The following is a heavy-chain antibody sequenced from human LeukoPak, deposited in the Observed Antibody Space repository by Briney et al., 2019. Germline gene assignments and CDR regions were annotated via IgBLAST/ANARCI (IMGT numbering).Heavy chain of an antibody. V-gene: IGHV4-61*01. CDR3: ARVADPASAIYNSWSGYSYYFDY. Sequence: SETLSLTCTVSGGSVSSGSYYWSWIRQPPGEGLEWIGYVYYGGSTNYNPSLKSRATISVDRSQNQFSLKLRSVTAADTAVYYCARVADPASAIYNSWSGYSYYFDYWGQGTLVTVSS. J-gene: IGHJ4*02. D-gene: IGHD3-3*01. CDR1: GGSVSSGSYY. CDR2: VYYGGST.